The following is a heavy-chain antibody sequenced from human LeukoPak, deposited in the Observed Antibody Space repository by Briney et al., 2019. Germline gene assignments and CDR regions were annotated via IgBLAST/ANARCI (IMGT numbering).Heavy chain of an antibody. CDR2: IYHSGST. Sequence: SETLSLTCTVSGYSISSGYYWGWILQPPGKGLEWIGSIYHSGSTYYNPSLKSRVTISVDTSKNQFSLKLSSVTAADTAVYYCARGGYCDFLENWFDPWGQGTLVTVSS. CDR3: ARGGYCDFLENWFDP. D-gene: IGHD3-3*01. J-gene: IGHJ5*02. V-gene: IGHV4-38-2*02. CDR1: GYSISSGYY.